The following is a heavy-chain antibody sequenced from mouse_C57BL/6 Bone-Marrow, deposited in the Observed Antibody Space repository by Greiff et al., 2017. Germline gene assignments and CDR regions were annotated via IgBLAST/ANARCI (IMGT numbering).Heavy chain of an antibody. D-gene: IGHD1-1*01. V-gene: IGHV1-55*01. Sequence: VQLQQPGAELVKPGASVKMSCTASGYNFTSYWITWVKQRPGQGLEWIGDIYPGSGSTNYNEKFKSKATLTVDTSSSTAYMQLSSLTSEDSAVYYCARCFITTVAVDYWGQGTTLTVSS. CDR1: GYNFTSYW. CDR3: ARCFITTVAVDY. CDR2: IYPGSGST. J-gene: IGHJ2*01.